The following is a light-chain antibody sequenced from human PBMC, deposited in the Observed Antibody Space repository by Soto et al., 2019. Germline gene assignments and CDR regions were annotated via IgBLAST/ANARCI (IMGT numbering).Light chain of an antibody. CDR3: SSYTSSSTRV. CDR2: EVS. Sequence: QSVLTQPASVSGSPGQSITISCTGTSSDVGGYHYVSWYQQHPGKAPKLMIYEVSHRPSGVSNRFSGSKSGNTASLTISGLQAEDEADYYCSSYTSSSTRVFGGGTKLTVL. V-gene: IGLV2-14*01. J-gene: IGLJ3*02. CDR1: SSDVGGYHY.